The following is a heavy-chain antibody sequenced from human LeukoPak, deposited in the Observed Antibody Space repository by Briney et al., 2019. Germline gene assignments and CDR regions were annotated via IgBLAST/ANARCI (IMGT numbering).Heavy chain of an antibody. CDR3: ARWRTARTGFDY. CDR2: IYYSGSP. D-gene: IGHD3/OR15-3a*01. J-gene: IGHJ4*02. V-gene: IGHV4-34*01. CDR1: GGSFSGYY. Sequence: SSETLSLTCAVYGGSFSGYYWSWIRQPPGKGLEWIGSIYYSGSPYYNPSLKSRVTISVDTSKNQFSLKVISVTAADTAVYYCARWRTARTGFDYWGQGTLVTVSS.